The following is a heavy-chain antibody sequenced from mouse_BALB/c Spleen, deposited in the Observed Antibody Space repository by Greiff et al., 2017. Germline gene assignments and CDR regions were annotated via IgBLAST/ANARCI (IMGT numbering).Heavy chain of an antibody. CDR3: ARYRDGQLGLSWFAY. D-gene: IGHD3-2*01. CDR1: GDSITSGY. V-gene: IGHV3-8*02. CDR2: ISYSGST. J-gene: IGHJ3*01. Sequence: EVKLMESGPSLVKPSQTLSLTCSVTGDSITSGYWNWIRKFPGNKLEYMGYISYSGSTYYNPSLKSRISITRDTSKNQYYLQLNSVTTEDTATYYCARYRDGQLGLSWFAYWGQGTLVTVSA.